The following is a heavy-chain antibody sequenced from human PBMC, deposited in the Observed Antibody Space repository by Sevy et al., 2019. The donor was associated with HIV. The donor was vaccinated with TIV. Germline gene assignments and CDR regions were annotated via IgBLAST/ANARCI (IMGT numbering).Heavy chain of an antibody. CDR2: INPNSGGT. J-gene: IGHJ4*02. CDR3: AKAALGDLLLN. Sequence: ASVKVSCKASGYSFTAYYIHWVRQAPGQGLEWMGWINPNSGGTHYIQNFQGRVTMTRDTSISTAYMELTGLRSDDTAVYYWAKAALGDLLLNWGQGTLVTVSS. D-gene: IGHD3-10*01. CDR1: GYSFTAYY. V-gene: IGHV1-2*02.